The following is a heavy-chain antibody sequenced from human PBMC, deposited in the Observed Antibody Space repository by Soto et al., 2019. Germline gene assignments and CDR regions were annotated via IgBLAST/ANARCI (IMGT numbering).Heavy chain of an antibody. V-gene: IGHV1-3*01. CDR1: GYTFFNYA. J-gene: IGHJ4*02. CDR2: INAGNGNT. Sequence: ASVKVSCKASGYTFFNYAIHWVRQAPGQRLECRGWINAGNGNTRYSQKFQDRVTITRDTSASTVYMELSSLRSEDTAVYYCTRDRYSSSWYVGAFDYWGQGTLVTAPS. D-gene: IGHD6-13*01. CDR3: TRDRYSSSWYVGAFDY.